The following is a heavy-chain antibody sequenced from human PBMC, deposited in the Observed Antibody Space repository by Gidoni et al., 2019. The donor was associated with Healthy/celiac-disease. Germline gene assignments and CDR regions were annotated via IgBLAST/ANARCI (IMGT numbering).Heavy chain of an antibody. CDR2: ISSSSSYI. CDR3: AKVPMGYSYGADY. D-gene: IGHD5-18*01. J-gene: IGHJ4*02. Sequence: EVQLVESGGGLVKPGGSLRLSCAASGFTFSSYSRNWVRQAPGKGLEWVSSISSSSSYIYYADSVKGRFTISRDNAKNSLYLQMNSLRAEDTAVYYCAKVPMGYSYGADYWGQGTLVTVSS. CDR1: GFTFSSYS. V-gene: IGHV3-21*01.